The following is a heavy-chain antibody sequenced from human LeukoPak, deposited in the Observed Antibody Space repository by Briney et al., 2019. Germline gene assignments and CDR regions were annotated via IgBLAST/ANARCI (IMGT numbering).Heavy chain of an antibody. CDR1: GGTFSTHD. CDR2: IIPLFGPA. V-gene: IGHV1-69*13. CDR3: ARLGRGYDPGDF. D-gene: IGHD5-12*01. J-gene: IGHJ4*02. Sequence: SVKVSCKASGGTFSTHDISWVRQAPGHGLEWMGGIIPLFGPANYAQKFQDRVTIIADESTTTAYMELSSLRSEDTAVYYCARLGRGYDPGDFWGQGTLVTVST.